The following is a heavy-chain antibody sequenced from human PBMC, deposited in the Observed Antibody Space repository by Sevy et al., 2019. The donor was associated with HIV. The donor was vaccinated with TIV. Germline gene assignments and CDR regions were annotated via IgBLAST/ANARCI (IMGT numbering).Heavy chain of an antibody. D-gene: IGHD2-21*02. J-gene: IGHJ4*02. CDR1: GFTFSDYD. V-gene: IGHV3-30*04. CDR3: ARLFSCGGDCYYLDY. CDR2: MSHDGNYK. Sequence: GGSLRLSCAASGFTFSDYDMHWVRQAPGKGLEWVAVMSHDGNYKNHADSVKVRFTISRDNFKNTLLLQMNSLRVEDTAVYFCARLFSCGGDCYYLDYWGQGAPVTVSS.